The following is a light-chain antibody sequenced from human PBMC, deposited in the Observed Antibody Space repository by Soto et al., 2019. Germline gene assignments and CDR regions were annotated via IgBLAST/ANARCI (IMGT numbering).Light chain of an antibody. J-gene: IGKJ1*01. CDR2: GAS. CDR1: QSVNSDF. Sequence: DIVLTQSPGTLSLSPGERATLSCRASQSVNSDFLAWYQQKPGQAPSLLIYGASSRAPGIPDRFTGSGSGTAFSLTISRLEPEDFAVYYCQQYGISPWTFGQGTKVEIK. CDR3: QQYGISPWT. V-gene: IGKV3-20*01.